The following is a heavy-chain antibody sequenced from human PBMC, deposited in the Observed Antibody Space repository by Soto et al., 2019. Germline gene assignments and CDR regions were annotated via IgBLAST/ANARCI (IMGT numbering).Heavy chain of an antibody. V-gene: IGHV3-53*01. CDR2: IYSGGST. CDR1: GFTVSSNY. J-gene: IGHJ6*02. Sequence: HPGGSLRLSCAASGFTVSSNYMSWVRQAPGKGLEWVSVIYSGGSTYYADSVKGRFTISRDNSKNTLYLQMNSLRAEDTAVYYCARVESGSSWTNVYYYYYGMDVWGQGTTVTVSS. D-gene: IGHD6-13*01. CDR3: ARVESGSSWTNVYYYYYGMDV.